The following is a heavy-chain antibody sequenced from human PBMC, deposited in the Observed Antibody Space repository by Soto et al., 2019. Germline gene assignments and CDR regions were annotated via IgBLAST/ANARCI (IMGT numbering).Heavy chain of an antibody. D-gene: IGHD6-19*01. Sequence: ASVKVSCKASGYTFTSYGISWVRQAPGQGLEWMGWISAYNGNTYYAQKLQGRVTMTTDTSTSTAYMERRSLRSDDTAVYYCARERLGSSGWTRYFDYWGQGTLVTVSS. V-gene: IGHV1-18*04. CDR3: ARERLGSSGWTRYFDY. CDR1: GYTFTSYG. J-gene: IGHJ4*02. CDR2: ISAYNGNT.